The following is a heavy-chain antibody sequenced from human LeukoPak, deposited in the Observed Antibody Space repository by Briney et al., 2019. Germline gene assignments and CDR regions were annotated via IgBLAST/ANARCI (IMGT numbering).Heavy chain of an antibody. Sequence: ASVKVSCKASGYTFTSYGISWVRQAPGQGLEWMGWISAYNGNTNYAQKLQGRVTMTTDTSTSTAYMEPRSLRSDDTAVYYCARARITMIVVAPDYWGQGTLVTVSS. D-gene: IGHD3-22*01. CDR1: GYTFTSYG. CDR2: ISAYNGNT. J-gene: IGHJ4*02. CDR3: ARARITMIVVAPDY. V-gene: IGHV1-18*01.